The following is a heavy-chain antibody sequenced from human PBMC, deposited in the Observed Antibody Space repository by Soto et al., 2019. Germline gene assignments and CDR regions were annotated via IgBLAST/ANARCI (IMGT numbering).Heavy chain of an antibody. CDR1: GFTFSSYA. D-gene: IGHD4-4*01. CDR2: ISYDGSNK. CDR3: ARPLWRDDYNWGYFDL. V-gene: IGHV3-30-3*01. Sequence: QVQLVESGGGVVQPGRSLRLSCAASGFTFSSYAMQWVRQAPGKGLEWVAVISYDGSNKYYADSVKGRFTISRDNSKNTQYLQMNSLRAEDTAVYYCARPLWRDDYNWGYFDLWGRGTLVTVSS. J-gene: IGHJ2*01.